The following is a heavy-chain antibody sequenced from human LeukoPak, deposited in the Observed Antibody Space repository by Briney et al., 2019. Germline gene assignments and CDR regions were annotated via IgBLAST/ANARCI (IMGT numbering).Heavy chain of an antibody. CDR1: GGSVSSGSYY. Sequence: PSETLSLTCTVSGGSVSSGSYYWSWIRQPPGKGLEWIGYIYYSGSTNYNPSLKSRVTISVDTSKNQFSLKLSSVTAADTAVYYCARAGLDYVWGSYRYPHFDYWGQGTLVTVSS. D-gene: IGHD3-16*02. J-gene: IGHJ4*02. V-gene: IGHV4-61*01. CDR3: ARAGLDYVWGSYRYPHFDY. CDR2: IYYSGST.